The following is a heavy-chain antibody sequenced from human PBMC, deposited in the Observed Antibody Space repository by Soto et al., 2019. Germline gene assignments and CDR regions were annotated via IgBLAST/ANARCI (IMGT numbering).Heavy chain of an antibody. CDR2: ISGSGGST. CDR1: GFTFSSYA. D-gene: IGHD4-17*01. J-gene: IGHJ6*02. CDR3: AKSMTTGPHYGMDV. V-gene: IGHV3-23*01. Sequence: LRLSCAASGFTFSSYAMSWVRQAPGKWLEWVSAISGSGGSTYYADSVKGRFTISRDNSKNTLYLQMNSLRAEDTAVYYCAKSMTTGPHYGMDVWGQGTTVTVSS.